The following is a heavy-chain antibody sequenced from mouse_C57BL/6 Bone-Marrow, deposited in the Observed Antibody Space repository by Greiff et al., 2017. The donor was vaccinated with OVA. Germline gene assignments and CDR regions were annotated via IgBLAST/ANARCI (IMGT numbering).Heavy chain of an antibody. D-gene: IGHD2-3*01. CDR3: ASDDGYYSAWFAY. Sequence: EVMLVESGGGLVKPGGSLKLSCAASGFTFSDYGMHWVRQAPEKGLEWVAYISSGSSTIYYADTVKGRFTISRDNAKNTLFLQMTSLRSEDTAMYYCASDDGYYSAWFAYWGQGTLVTVSA. CDR2: ISSGSSTI. CDR1: GFTFSDYG. J-gene: IGHJ3*01. V-gene: IGHV5-17*01.